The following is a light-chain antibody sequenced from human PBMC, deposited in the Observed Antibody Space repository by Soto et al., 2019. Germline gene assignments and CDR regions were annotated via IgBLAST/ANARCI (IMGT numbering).Light chain of an antibody. CDR3: RSFSSSFTLV. V-gene: IGLV2-14*03. Sequence: QSVLAQPASVSGSPGQSITISCTGISNDVGAYDYVFWYQQHPGKAPKLLIYDVTTRPSGVSNRFSGSMSGNKASLTMSGLETDDEAEDYCRSFSSSFTLVFGTGTMVIVL. CDR2: DVT. CDR1: SNDVGAYDY. J-gene: IGLJ1*01.